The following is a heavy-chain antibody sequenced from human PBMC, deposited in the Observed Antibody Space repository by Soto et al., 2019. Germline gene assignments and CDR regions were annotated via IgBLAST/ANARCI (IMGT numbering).Heavy chain of an antibody. CDR1: GGSFSGYY. CDR3: ASRLYGSGSYYNNIKDY. CDR2: INHSGST. V-gene: IGHV4-34*01. Sequence: PSETLSLTCAVYGGSFSGYYWSWIRQPPGKGLEWIGEINHSGSTNYNPSLKSRVTISVDTSKNQFSLKLSSVTAADTAVYYCASRLYGSGSYYNNIKDYWGQGTLVTVSS. J-gene: IGHJ4*02. D-gene: IGHD3-10*01.